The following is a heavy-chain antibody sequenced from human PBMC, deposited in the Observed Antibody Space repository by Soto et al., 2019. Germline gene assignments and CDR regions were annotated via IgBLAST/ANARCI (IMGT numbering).Heavy chain of an antibody. V-gene: IGHV6-1*01. J-gene: IGHJ6*02. CDR1: GDSVSSNSAA. CDR3: AREGIVVVPAAMYYYYGMDV. CDR2: TYYRSKWYN. Sequence: PSQTLSLTCAIPGDSVSSNSAAWNWIRQSPSRGLEWLGRTYYRSKWYNDYAVSVKSRITINPDTSKNQFSLQLNSVTPEDTAVYYCAREGIVVVPAAMYYYYGMDVWGQGTTVTVSS. D-gene: IGHD2-2*01.